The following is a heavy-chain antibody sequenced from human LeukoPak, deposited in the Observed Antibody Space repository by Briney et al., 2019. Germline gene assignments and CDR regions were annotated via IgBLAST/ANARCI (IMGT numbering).Heavy chain of an antibody. CDR3: ARVQDGSSWYEYFQH. CDR2: ISSSGSTI. CDR1: GFTFSDYY. V-gene: IGHV3-11*04. D-gene: IGHD6-13*01. J-gene: IGHJ1*01. Sequence: GGSLRLSCAASGFTFSDYYMSWIRQAPGKGLEWVSYISSSGSTIYYADSVKGRFTISRDNAKNSLFLQMNSLRADDTGVYYCARVQDGSSWYEYFQHWGQGILVTVSS.